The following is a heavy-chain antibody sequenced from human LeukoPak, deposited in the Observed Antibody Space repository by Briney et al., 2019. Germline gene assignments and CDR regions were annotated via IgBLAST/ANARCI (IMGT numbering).Heavy chain of an antibody. CDR3: NHAGYNSQADY. CDR2: ISSSSTYI. J-gene: IGHJ4*02. V-gene: IGHV3-21*01. Sequence: GGSLRLSCAASGFTFSSYSMNWVRQAPGKGLEWVSSISSSSTYIYYAESVKGRFTISRDNAKNSLYLQMDSLRAEDTAIYYCNHAGYNSQADYWGQGTLVTVSS. CDR1: GFTFSSYS. D-gene: IGHD1-1*01.